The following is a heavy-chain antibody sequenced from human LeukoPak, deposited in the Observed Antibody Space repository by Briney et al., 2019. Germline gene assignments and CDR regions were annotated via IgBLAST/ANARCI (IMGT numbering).Heavy chain of an antibody. V-gene: IGHV1-69*13. CDR1: GGTFISYA. CDR2: IIPIFGTA. D-gene: IGHD6-19*01. J-gene: IGHJ6*02. CDR3: AREEGSGWYNGMDV. Sequence: ASVKVSCKASGGTFISYAISWVRQAPGQGLEWMGGIIPIFGTANYAQKFQGRVTITADESTSTAYMELSSLRSEDTAVYYCAREEGSGWYNGMDVWGQGTTVTVSS.